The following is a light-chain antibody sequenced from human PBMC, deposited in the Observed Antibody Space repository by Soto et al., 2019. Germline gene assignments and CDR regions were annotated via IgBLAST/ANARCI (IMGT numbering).Light chain of an antibody. CDR1: SSDVGGYNY. CDR2: DVS. Sequence: QHASVSGSPGQSITISCTGTSSDVGGYNYVSWYQQHPGKAPKLMIYDVSDRPSGVSNRFSGSKSGNTASLTISGLQAEDEADYYCSSYTSSSTLVFGGGTKLTVL. CDR3: SSYTSSSTLV. J-gene: IGLJ2*01. V-gene: IGLV2-14*01.